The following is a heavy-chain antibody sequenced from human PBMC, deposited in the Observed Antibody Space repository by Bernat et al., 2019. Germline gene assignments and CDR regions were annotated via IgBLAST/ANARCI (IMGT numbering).Heavy chain of an antibody. J-gene: IGHJ3*02. D-gene: IGHD5-18*01. Sequence: QVQLVQSGAEVKKPGASVKVSWKASGYTFTSYYMHWVRQAPGQGLEWMGIINPSGGSTSYAQKFQGRVTMTRDTSTSTVYMELSSLRSEDTAVYYCARELQRWLDGAMFKRGVGDAFDIWGQGTMVTVSS. CDR1: GYTFTSYY. V-gene: IGHV1-46*01. CDR2: INPSGGST. CDR3: ARELQRWLDGAMFKRGVGDAFDI.